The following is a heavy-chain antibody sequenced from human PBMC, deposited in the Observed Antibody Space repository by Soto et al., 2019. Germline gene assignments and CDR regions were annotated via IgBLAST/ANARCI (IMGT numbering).Heavy chain of an antibody. CDR3: ARTTAVPNSLRSRYFFDS. CDR1: RGSGRSDNYY. D-gene: IGHD4-17*01. J-gene: IGHJ4*02. CDR2: ISNSGNT. V-gene: IGHV4-61*03. Sequence: SETLSLTCAVSRGSGRSDNYYWSWIRQTPGKGLEWIGFISNSGNTKYNPSLKSRVTISLDTSKNHFSLKLTSVTAADTAVYYCARTTAVPNSLRSRYFFDSWGQGTLVTVS.